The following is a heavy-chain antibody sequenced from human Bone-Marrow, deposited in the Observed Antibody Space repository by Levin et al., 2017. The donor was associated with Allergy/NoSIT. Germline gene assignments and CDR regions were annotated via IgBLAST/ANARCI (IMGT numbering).Heavy chain of an antibody. D-gene: IGHD6-19*01. CDR1: GFTFSTYA. V-gene: IGHV3-33*01. Sequence: SGGSLRLSCAASGFTFSTYAMHWVRQAPGKGLEWVAVIWDDGTNKYYADSVEGRFTISRDNSKNTLYLQMNSLRAEDTAVYYCARLRRGSGWYLGSFDVWGQGTVVTVSS. CDR2: IWDDGTNK. CDR3: ARLRRGSGWYLGSFDV. J-gene: IGHJ3*01.